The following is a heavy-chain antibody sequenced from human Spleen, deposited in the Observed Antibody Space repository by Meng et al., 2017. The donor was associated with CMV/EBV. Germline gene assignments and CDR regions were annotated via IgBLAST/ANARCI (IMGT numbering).Heavy chain of an antibody. CDR1: GFSLSTSGVG. D-gene: IGHD6-13*01. Sequence: QITLKESGPTLVKPXXXXPLXXPFSGFSLSTSGVGVGWIRQPPGKALEWLALIYWDDDKRYSPSLKSRLTITKDTSKNQVVLTMTNMDPVDTATYYCARAGYSSQRFDPWGQGTLVTVYS. CDR2: IYWDDDK. J-gene: IGHJ5*02. CDR3: ARAGYSSQRFDP. V-gene: IGHV2-5*02.